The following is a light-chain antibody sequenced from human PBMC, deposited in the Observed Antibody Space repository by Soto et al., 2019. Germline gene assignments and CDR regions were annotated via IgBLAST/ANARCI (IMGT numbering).Light chain of an antibody. CDR1: QDIRTH. J-gene: IGKJ4*01. CDR2: GAS. CDR3: QQYYSIPLT. V-gene: IGKV1-33*01. Sequence: DIQMTQSPSSLSASVGDRVTITCQASQDIRTHLNWFQQKPGKAPKLLIYGASYLEIGVPSRFSGGGSGTDFTLTISSLQAEDVAVYYCQQYYSIPLTFGGGTKVEIK.